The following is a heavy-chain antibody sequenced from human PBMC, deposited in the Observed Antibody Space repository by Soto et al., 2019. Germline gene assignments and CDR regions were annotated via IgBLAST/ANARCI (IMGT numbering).Heavy chain of an antibody. J-gene: IGHJ4*01. Sequence: EVQLVESGGGLVKPGGSLRLSCAASGFTFSSYSMNWVRQAPGKGLEWVSSISSSSSYIYYADSVKGRFTISRDNAKNPLYLQINRLRGEETGGELFARPPTDTIWEQFLQEWGPGNLVTVSS. CDR1: GFTFSSYS. CDR3: ARPPTDTIWEQFLQE. D-gene: IGHD3-16*01. V-gene: IGHV3-21*01. CDR2: ISSSSSYI.